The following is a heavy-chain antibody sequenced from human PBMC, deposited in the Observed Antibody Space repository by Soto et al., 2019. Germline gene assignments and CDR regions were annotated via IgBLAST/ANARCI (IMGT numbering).Heavy chain of an antibody. V-gene: IGHV3-30*18. CDR1: GFTFSSYG. D-gene: IGHD6-6*01. CDR3: VKGGEYSSSAEFDY. CDR2: ISYDGTDK. J-gene: IGHJ4*02. Sequence: GGSLRLSCAASGFTFSSYGIHWVRQAPGKGLEWVALISYDGTDKYYADSVKGRFTISRDNSKNTLYLQMSSLGPEDTAVYYCVKGGEYSSSAEFDYWGQGTLVTVSS.